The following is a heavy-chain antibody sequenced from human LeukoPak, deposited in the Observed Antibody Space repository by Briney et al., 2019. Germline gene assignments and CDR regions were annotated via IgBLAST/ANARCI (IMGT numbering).Heavy chain of an antibody. CDR1: GGSISSYY. J-gene: IGHJ4*02. CDR3: ARARVEMATKISPKIYDY. D-gene: IGHD5-24*01. CDR2: IYYSGST. Sequence: KSSETLSLTCTVSGGSISSYYWSWIRQPPGKGLEWIGYIYYSGSTNYNPSLKSRVTISVDTSKNQFSLKLSSVTAADTAVYYCARARVEMATKISPKIYDYWGRGTLVTVSS. V-gene: IGHV4-59*01.